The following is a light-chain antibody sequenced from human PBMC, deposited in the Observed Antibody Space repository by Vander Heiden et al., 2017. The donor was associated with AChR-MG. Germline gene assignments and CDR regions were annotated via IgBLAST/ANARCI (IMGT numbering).Light chain of an antibody. J-gene: IGLJ3*02. CDR1: SSNIGVKY. CDR3: ATGDTSRSAGV. V-gene: IGLV1-51*02. CDR2: ENV. Sequence: QSVLTQPPSVSAAAGQMVTISCSGSSSNIGVKYVSWYQQLPGTPPKLLIYENVKRPSGIPDRFSASKSATSATLGITGLQTGDEADYYCATGDTSRSAGVFGGGTKLNVL.